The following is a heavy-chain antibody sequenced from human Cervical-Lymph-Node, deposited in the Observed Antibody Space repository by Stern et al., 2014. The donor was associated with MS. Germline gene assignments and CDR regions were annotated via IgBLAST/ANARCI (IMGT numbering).Heavy chain of an antibody. CDR1: GFNFSEYA. J-gene: IGHJ4*02. CDR2: IRSRDYGGTT. Sequence: EVQLVESGGGLVEAGHSLRLSCLASGFNFSEYALTWFRQTAGEGLDWVGFIRSRDYGGTTEYAASVKGRFTISRDDSKGIGYLQMNSLKPEDTATYYCTTWGIPGRPDFGYWGQGTLVTVSS. D-gene: IGHD3-16*01. CDR3: TTWGIPGRPDFGY. V-gene: IGHV3-49*03.